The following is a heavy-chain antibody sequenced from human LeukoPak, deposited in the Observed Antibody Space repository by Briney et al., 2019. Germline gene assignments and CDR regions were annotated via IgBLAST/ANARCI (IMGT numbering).Heavy chain of an antibody. Sequence: SETLSLTCTVSGGSISSSSYYWGWIRQPPGKGLEWIGSIYYSGSTYYNPSLKSRVTISVDTSKNQFSLQLNSVTPEDTAVYYCARERKLASDYWGQGTLVTVSS. CDR3: ARERKLASDY. D-gene: IGHD6-6*01. J-gene: IGHJ4*02. CDR1: GGSISSSSYY. CDR2: IYYSGST. V-gene: IGHV4-39*02.